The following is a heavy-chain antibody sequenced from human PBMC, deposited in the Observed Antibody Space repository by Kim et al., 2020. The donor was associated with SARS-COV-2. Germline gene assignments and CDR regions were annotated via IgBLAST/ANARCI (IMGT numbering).Heavy chain of an antibody. Sequence: KGRFTIARKNAKNSLYLQMNSLRAGDTAVYYCARANTYYYGSGSPWAFDIWGQGTMVTVSS. D-gene: IGHD3-10*01. CDR3: ARANTYYYGSGSPWAFDI. V-gene: IGHV3-13*01. J-gene: IGHJ3*02.